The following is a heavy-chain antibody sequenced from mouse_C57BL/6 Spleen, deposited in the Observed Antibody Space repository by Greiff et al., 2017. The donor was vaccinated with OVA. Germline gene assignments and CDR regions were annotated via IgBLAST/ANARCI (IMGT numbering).Heavy chain of an antibody. CDR3: AREDSSGYYAMDY. J-gene: IGHJ4*01. V-gene: IGHV1-42*01. CDR2: INPSTGGT. Sequence: EVQLVESGPELVKPGASVKISCKASGYSFTGYYMNWVKQSPEKSLEWIGEINPSTGGTTYNQKFKAKATLTVDKSSSTAYMQLKSLTSEDSAVYYCAREDSSGYYAMDYWGQGTSVTVSS. D-gene: IGHD3-2*02. CDR1: GYSFTGYY.